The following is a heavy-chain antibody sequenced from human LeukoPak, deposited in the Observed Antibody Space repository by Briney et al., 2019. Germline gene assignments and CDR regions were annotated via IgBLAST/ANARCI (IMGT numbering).Heavy chain of an antibody. CDR3: ARSSRYCSGGSCVYYYYGMDV. D-gene: IGHD2-15*01. CDR1: GGSISSYY. J-gene: IGHJ6*02. V-gene: IGHV4-59*01. CDR2: IYYSGST. Sequence: KSSETLSLTCTVSGGSISSYYWSWIRQPPGKGLEWIGYIYYSGSTNYNPSPKSRVTIAVYTSQNQFSLKLSSVTAADTAVYYCARSSRYCSGGSCVYYYYGMDVWGQGTTVTGSS.